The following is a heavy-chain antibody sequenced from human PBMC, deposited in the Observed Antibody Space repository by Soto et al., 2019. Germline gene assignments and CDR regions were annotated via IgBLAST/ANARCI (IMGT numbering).Heavy chain of an antibody. J-gene: IGHJ6*03. Sequence: QVQLVQSGAEVKKPGSSVKVSCKASGGTFSSYAFNWVRQAPGQGLEWMGRIIPILGIGDYAQRFQGRVTITADKSTSTVYMELSSLRSEDTAVYYCARNPRVVAAMHMDVWGKGTMVTVSS. V-gene: IGHV1-69*04. CDR2: IIPILGIG. CDR3: ARNPRVVAAMHMDV. D-gene: IGHD3-22*01. CDR1: GGTFSSYA.